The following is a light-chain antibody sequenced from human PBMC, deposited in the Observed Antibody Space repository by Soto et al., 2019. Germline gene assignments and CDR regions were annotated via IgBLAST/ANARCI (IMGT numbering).Light chain of an antibody. CDR3: SSYTINSTRV. J-gene: IGLJ2*01. CDR1: SSDVGGYNF. V-gene: IGLV2-14*01. CDR2: DVT. Sequence: QSALTQPASVSVSPGQSITISCTGTSSDVGGYNFVSWYQQHPGKAPKLMIYDVTNRPSGVSNRFSGSKSGNTASLSISGLQAEDEADYYCSSYTINSTRVFGGGTKLTVL.